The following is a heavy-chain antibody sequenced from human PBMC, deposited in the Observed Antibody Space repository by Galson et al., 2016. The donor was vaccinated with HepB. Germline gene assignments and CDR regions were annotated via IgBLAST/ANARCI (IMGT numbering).Heavy chain of an antibody. D-gene: IGHD3-3*01. J-gene: IGHJ2*01. CDR2: LYSGGST. CDR3: ASLRFKGFDL. V-gene: IGHV3-53*01. Sequence: SLRLSCAASGFIVSSNDMSWVRQAPGKGLEWVSVLYSGGSTYYAASVQGRFTISRDNSKNTLYLQMNSLRAEDTAVYYCASLRFKGFDLWGRGTLVTVAS. CDR1: GFIVSSND.